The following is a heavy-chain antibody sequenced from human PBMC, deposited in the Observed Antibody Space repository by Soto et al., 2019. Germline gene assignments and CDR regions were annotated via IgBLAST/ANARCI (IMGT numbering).Heavy chain of an antibody. CDR3: ARGRGGSYGLDV. D-gene: IGHD3-10*01. V-gene: IGHV1-46*01. CDR1: GYTFTSYF. J-gene: IGHJ6*02. CDR2: IHASGDRT. Sequence: QVQLVQSGAEVRKPGASVKVSCTASGYTFTSYFMHWVRQAPRQGLEWLGLIHASGDRTRYAEKLQGRVTMTSDTSTSTVYMEMTSLRNEDKAVYYCARGRGGSYGLDVWGQGTTVTISS.